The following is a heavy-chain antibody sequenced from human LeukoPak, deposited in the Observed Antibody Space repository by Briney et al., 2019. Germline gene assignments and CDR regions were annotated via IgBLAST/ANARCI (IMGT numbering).Heavy chain of an antibody. CDR3: ARVSNGGENWFDP. D-gene: IGHD2-21*01. CDR1: GGSVSSGGYY. V-gene: IGHV4-61*02. J-gene: IGHJ5*02. Sequence: SQTLSLTCTVSGGSVSSGGYYWSWIRQPAGKGLEWIGRIYTSGSTNYNPSLKSRLTMSIDPSKNQFSLKLSSVTAADTAVYYCARVSNGGENWFDPWGQGTLVTVSS. CDR2: IYTSGST.